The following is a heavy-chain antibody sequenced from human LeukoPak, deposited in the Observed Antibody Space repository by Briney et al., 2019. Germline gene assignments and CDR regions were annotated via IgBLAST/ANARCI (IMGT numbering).Heavy chain of an antibody. CDR3: ARGPSIFGVVIIVSPFDY. J-gene: IGHJ4*02. D-gene: IGHD3-3*01. CDR2: INPSGGST. CDR1: GYTFTSYY. V-gene: IGHV1-46*01. Sequence: ASVKVSCKASGYTFTSYYMHWVRQAPGQGLEWMGIINPSGGSTSYAQKFQGRVTMTRDTSTSTVYMELSSLRSEDTAVYYCARGPSIFGVVIIVSPFDYWSQGTLVTVSS.